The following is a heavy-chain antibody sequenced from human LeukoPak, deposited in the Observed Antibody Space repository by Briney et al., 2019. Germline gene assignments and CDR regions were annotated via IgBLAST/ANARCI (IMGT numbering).Heavy chain of an antibody. V-gene: IGHV3-30*04. CDR3: AKDSPDYRHFDY. CDR1: GFSFSSYA. D-gene: IGHD4-11*01. CDR2: ISYDGSNE. J-gene: IGHJ4*02. Sequence: GGSLRLSCAASGFSFSSYAVHWVRQAPGKGLEWVAAISYDGSNEYYADSVEGRFTISRDNSKNTLYLQMNSLRAEDTAVYYCAKDSPDYRHFDYWGQGTLVTVSS.